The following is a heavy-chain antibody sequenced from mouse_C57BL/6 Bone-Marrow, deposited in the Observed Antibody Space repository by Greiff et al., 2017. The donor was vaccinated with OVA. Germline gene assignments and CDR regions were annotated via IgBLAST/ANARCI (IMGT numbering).Heavy chain of an antibody. Sequence: VKLMESGAELVRPGASVTLSCKASGYTFTDYEMNWVKQTPVHGLEWIGAIDPETGGTDYNQKFKGKAILTADKSSSTAYMQLRSLTSDDSAVYYCTRDYSNYYAMDYWGQGTSVTVSS. CDR1: GYTFTDYE. V-gene: IGHV1-15*01. CDR3: TRDYSNYYAMDY. D-gene: IGHD2-5*01. J-gene: IGHJ4*01. CDR2: IDPETGGT.